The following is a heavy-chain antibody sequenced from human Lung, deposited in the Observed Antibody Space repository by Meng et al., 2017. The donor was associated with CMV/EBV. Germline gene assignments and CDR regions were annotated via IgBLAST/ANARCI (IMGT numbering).Heavy chain of an antibody. J-gene: IGHJ4*02. CDR2: ITASGGST. CDR1: GFTFSSFA. Sequence: SCAASGFTFSSFAMSWVRQAPGKGLEWDSAITASGGSTYYADSVKGRFTISRDNSKNTLYLQMNSLRAEDTAVYYCAKAYSGSWYREYYDYWGQGKXVHGSS. D-gene: IGHD6-13*01. V-gene: IGHV3-23*01. CDR3: AKAYSGSWYREYYDY.